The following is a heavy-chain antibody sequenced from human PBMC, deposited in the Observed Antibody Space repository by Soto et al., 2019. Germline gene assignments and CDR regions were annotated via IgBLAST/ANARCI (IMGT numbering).Heavy chain of an antibody. CDR3: XXHSXXXTPLRFDP. J-gene: IGHJ5*02. V-gene: IGHV4-59*08. Sequence: PXETLSLTCTVSGGSITGYYWSWIRQPPGKGPEWIGNIHYSGSTNYNPSLKSRVTISVDTSKNQFSLRLSSVTAAETAVYYCXXHSXXXTPLRFDPWGQGTLXTVPS. CDR1: GGSITGYY. D-gene: IGHD2-2*01. CDR2: IHYSGST.